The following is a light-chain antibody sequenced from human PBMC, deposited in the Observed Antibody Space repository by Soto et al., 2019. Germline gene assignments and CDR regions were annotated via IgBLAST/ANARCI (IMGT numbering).Light chain of an antibody. V-gene: IGKV3-20*01. CDR2: GAS. CDR3: QQYGSSLTWT. Sequence: EIVLTQSPGTLSLSPGERATLSCRASQSVSSNYLAWYQQKPGQAPRLLIYGASSRATGIPDRFSGSGSGTDFTLTISRLEPEDFAVYYCQQYGSSLTWTFGQGAKVE. CDR1: QSVSSNY. J-gene: IGKJ1*01.